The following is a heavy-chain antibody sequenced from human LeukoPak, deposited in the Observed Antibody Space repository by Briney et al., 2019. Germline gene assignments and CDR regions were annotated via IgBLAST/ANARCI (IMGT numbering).Heavy chain of an antibody. V-gene: IGHV1-24*01. CDR2: FDPEDGET. Sequence: ASVKVSCKVSGYTLTELSMHWVRQAPGKGLEWMGGFDPEDGETIYAQKLQGRVTMTTDTSTSTAYMELRSLRSDDTAVYYCARGGPSATYYGSGVPYYYYYMDVWGKGTTVTVSS. CDR1: GYTLTELS. D-gene: IGHD3-10*01. J-gene: IGHJ6*03. CDR3: ARGGPSATYYGSGVPYYYYYMDV.